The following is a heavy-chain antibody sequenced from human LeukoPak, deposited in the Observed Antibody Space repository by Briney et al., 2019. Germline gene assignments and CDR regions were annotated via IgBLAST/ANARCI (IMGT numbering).Heavy chain of an antibody. CDR2: INHSGST. V-gene: IGHV4-34*01. D-gene: IGHD4-17*01. CDR1: GGSFSGYY. J-gene: IGHJ5*01. Sequence: SETLSLTCAVYGGSFSGYYWSWIRQPPGKGLEWIGEINHSGSTNYNPSLKSRVTISVDTSKNQFSLKLTSATAADTAVYYCARVPNGYNWFDSWGQGTLVTVSS. CDR3: ARVPNGYNWFDS.